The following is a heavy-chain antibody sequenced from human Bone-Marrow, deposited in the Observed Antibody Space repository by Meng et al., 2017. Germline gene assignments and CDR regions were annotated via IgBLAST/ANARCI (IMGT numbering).Heavy chain of an antibody. D-gene: IGHD3-10*01. CDR3: ARATMVRGVILPDDY. CDR2: IFSNDEK. Sequence: SGPTLVKPTETLTLTCTVSGFSLSNARMGVRWIRQPPGKALEWLAHIFSNDEKSYSTSLKSRLTISKDTSKSQVVLTMTNMDPVDTATYYCARATMVRGVILPDDYWGQGTLVTVSS. J-gene: IGHJ4*02. V-gene: IGHV2-26*01. CDR1: GFSLSNARMG.